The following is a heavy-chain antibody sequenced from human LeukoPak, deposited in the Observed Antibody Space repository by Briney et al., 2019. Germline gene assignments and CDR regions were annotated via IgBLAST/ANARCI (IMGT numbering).Heavy chain of an antibody. J-gene: IGHJ5*02. Sequence: GESLKISXKGSGYSFTSYWIGWVLQMPGKGLEWMGIMYPGDSDTRYSPSFQGQVTISADKSISTAYLQWSSLKASDTAMYYCARAGYHHILNWFDPWGQGTLVTVSS. CDR2: MYPGDSDT. CDR3: ARAGYHHILNWFDP. V-gene: IGHV5-51*01. CDR1: GYSFTSYW. D-gene: IGHD5-18*01.